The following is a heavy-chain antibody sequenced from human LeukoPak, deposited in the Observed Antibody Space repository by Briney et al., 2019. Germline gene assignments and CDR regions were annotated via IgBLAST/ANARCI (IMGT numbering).Heavy chain of an antibody. CDR3: ARQPTIFGVVDAFDI. CDR1: GGSISSSSYY. V-gene: IGHV4-39*01. D-gene: IGHD3-3*01. Sequence: KPSETLSLTCTVSGGSISSSSYYWGWIRQPPGKGLEWIGSIYCSGSTYYNPSLKSRVTIPVDTSKNQFSLKLSSVTAADTAVYYCARQPTIFGVVDAFDIWGQGTMVTVSS. J-gene: IGHJ3*02. CDR2: IYCSGST.